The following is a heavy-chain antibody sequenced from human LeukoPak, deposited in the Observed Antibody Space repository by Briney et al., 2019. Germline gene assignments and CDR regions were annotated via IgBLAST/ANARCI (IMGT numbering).Heavy chain of an antibody. CDR1: GFSFFHAW. J-gene: IGHJ4*02. CDR3: APELVVRGAMVAY. V-gene: IGHV3-15*01. D-gene: IGHD3-10*01. Sequence: GGSLRLSCAASGFSFFHAWMNWVRQAPGKGLEWVGRIKSKPDGGATDYPAPVKDRFTISRDDSKNTQYLQMNSLKPEDTAVYYCAPELVVRGAMVAYWGRGTLVTVSS. CDR2: IKSKPDGGAT.